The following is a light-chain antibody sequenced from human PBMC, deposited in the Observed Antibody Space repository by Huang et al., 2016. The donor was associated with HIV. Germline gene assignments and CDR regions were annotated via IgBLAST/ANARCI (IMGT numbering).Light chain of an antibody. Sequence: DIVMTQSPLSLPVTPGEPASISCRSSQSLLHSNGYNYLYWYLQRPGQSPHLLIYLGSKRASGVPDSISGSGSGTDFTLKISKVEAEDVGIYYCMQTLQTPLTFGPGTKVDIK. V-gene: IGKV2-28*01. J-gene: IGKJ3*01. CDR2: LGS. CDR1: QSLLHSNGYNY. CDR3: MQTLQTPLT.